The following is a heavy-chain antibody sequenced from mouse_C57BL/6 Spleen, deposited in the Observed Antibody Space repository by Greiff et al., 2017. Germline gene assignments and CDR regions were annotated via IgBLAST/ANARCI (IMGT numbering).Heavy chain of an antibody. CDR3: TSALPYYCAMDY. CDR1: GFTFSDAW. J-gene: IGHJ4*01. D-gene: IGHD2-1*01. CDR2: IRNKANNNAT. Sequence: EAMLVESGGGLVQPGGSMKLSCAASGFTFSDAWMDWVRQPPEKGLEWLAEIRNKANNNATYSAESVKGRFTISRDDSKRSVYLQTHSLRAVDTGIYYCTSALPYYCAMDYWGQGTSVTFSS. V-gene: IGHV6-6*01.